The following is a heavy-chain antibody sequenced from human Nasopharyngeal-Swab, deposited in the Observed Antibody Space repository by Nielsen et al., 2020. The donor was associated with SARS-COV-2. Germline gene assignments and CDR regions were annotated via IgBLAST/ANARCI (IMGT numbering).Heavy chain of an antibody. Sequence: SVKVSCKASGGTFSSYAISWVRQAPGQGLEWMGGIIPIFGTANYAQKFQGRVTITADESTSTAYMEMSSLRSEDTAVYYCARGEGSYTRSFDYWGQGTLVTVSS. CDR3: ARGEGSYTRSFDY. CDR2: IIPIFGTA. J-gene: IGHJ4*02. D-gene: IGHD1-26*01. CDR1: GGTFSSYA. V-gene: IGHV1-69*13.